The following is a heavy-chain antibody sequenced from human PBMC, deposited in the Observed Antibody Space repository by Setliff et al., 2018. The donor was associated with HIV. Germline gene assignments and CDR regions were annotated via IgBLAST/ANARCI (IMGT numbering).Heavy chain of an antibody. CDR2: LYHSGRT. CDR3: ARQAIATRSFDY. J-gene: IGHJ4*02. CDR1: GYSISSDYY. D-gene: IGHD6-13*01. V-gene: IGHV4-38-2*01. Sequence: SLTCAVSGYSISSDYYWGWIRQPPGKGLEWLGSLYHSGRTYYSPSLKSRVTLSVQTSKNQFSLDLTSVTAADTAVYYCARQAIATRSFDYWGPGTLVTVSS.